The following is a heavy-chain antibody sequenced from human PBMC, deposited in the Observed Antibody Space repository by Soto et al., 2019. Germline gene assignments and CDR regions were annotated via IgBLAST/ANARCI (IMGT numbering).Heavy chain of an antibody. V-gene: IGHV3-30*18. CDR2: ISYDGSNK. Sequence: PGGSLRLSCAASGFTFSSYGMHWVRQAPGKGLEWVAVISYDGSNKYYADSVKGRFTISRDNSKNTLYLQMNSLRAEDTAVYYCAKGSLYYDFWSDSFDAFDIWGQGTMVTVSS. D-gene: IGHD3-3*01. J-gene: IGHJ3*02. CDR3: AKGSLYYDFWSDSFDAFDI. CDR1: GFTFSSYG.